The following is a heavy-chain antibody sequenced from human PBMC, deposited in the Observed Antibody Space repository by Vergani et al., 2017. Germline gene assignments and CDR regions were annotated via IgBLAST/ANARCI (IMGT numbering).Heavy chain of an antibody. D-gene: IGHD1-1*01. CDR2: IYYSGST. CDR1: GGSISSGGSY. V-gene: IGHV4-31*03. CDR3: ARSGDWNSYWYFDL. J-gene: IGHJ2*01. Sequence: QVQLQESGPGLVKPSQTLSLTCTVSGGSISSGGSYWSWIRQHPGKGLEWIGYIYYSGSTYYNPSLKSRVTISVDTSKNQFSLKLSSVTAADTAVYYCARSGDWNSYWYFDLWGRGTLVTVSS.